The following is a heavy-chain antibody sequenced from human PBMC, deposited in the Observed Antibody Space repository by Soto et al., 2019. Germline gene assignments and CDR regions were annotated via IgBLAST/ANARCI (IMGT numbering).Heavy chain of an antibody. V-gene: IGHV1-69*06. CDR3: ARGHFLNKNYYYGMDV. J-gene: IGHJ6*02. CDR2: IIPIFGTA. CDR1: GGTFSSYA. D-gene: IGHD3-3*01. Sequence: QVQLVQSGAEVKKPGSSVKVSCKASGGTFSSYAISWVRQAPGQGLEWMGGIIPIFGTANYAQKFQGRVTITADKSTSTADMELSSLRSKDTAVYYCARGHFLNKNYYYGMDVWGQGTTVTVSS.